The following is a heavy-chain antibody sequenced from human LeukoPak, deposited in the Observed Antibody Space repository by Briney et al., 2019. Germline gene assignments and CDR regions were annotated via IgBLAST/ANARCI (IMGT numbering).Heavy chain of an antibody. CDR2: IYHSGST. J-gene: IGHJ6*02. Sequence: SETLSLTCAVSGGSISSGGYSWSWIRQPPGTGLEWIGYIYHSGSTYYSPSLKSRVTISVDRSKNQFSLKLSSVTAADTAVYYCASSPAAYYYYGMDVWGQGTTVTVSS. CDR1: GGSISSGGYS. V-gene: IGHV4-30-2*01. CDR3: ASSPAAYYYYGMDV.